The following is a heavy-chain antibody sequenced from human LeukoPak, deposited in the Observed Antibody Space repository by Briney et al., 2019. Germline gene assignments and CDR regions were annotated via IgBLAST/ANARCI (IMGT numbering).Heavy chain of an antibody. J-gene: IGHJ4*02. Sequence: SETLSLTCTVSGGSISSYYWSWIRQPPGKGLEWIGYIYYSGSINYNPSPKSRVTISVDTSKNQFSLKLSSVTAADTAVYYCASFATSIDYWGQGTLVTVSS. CDR2: IYYSGSI. CDR1: GGSISSYY. V-gene: IGHV4-59*08. CDR3: ASFATSIDY. D-gene: IGHD1-26*01.